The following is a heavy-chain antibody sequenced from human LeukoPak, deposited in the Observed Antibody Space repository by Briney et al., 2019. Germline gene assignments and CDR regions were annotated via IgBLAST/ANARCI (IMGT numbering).Heavy chain of an antibody. CDR2: INPNSGGT. D-gene: IGHD2-15*01. V-gene: IGHV1-2*06. J-gene: IGHJ5*02. CDR1: GYTCTGHY. Sequence: ASVKVSCKASGYTCTGHYMHWVRQAPGQGLEWMGRINPNSGGTNYAQKFQGRVTMTRDTSISTAYMELSRLRSDDTAVYYCARNVSRSGLDPWGQGTLVTVSS. CDR3: ARNVSRSGLDP.